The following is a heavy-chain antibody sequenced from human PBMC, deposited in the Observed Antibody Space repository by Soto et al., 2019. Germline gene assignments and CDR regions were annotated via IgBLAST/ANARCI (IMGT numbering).Heavy chain of an antibody. Sequence: EVQLLESGGGLVQPGGSLRLSCAASGFTFSSYAMTWVRQAPGKGLEWVSAISGSGGSTYYADSVKGQFTISRDNSKNSLYMQMNSLRAEATVVYYCARGRDDWLHPWGQGTLGTVSS. D-gene: IGHD3-16*01. CDR2: ISGSGGST. J-gene: IGHJ5*02. V-gene: IGHV3-23*01. CDR1: GFTFSSYA. CDR3: ARGRDDWLHP.